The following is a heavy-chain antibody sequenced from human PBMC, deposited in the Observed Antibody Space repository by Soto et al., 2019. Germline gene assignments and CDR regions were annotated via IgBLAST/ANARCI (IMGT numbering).Heavy chain of an antibody. CDR1: GGSISGYH. V-gene: IGHV4-59*08. CDR3: VRQGFGRLHGLVDV. D-gene: IGHD3-10*01. CDR2: IDSSGGT. J-gene: IGHJ6*02. Sequence: SETLSLTCSISGGSISGYHWNWIRQTPERRLEWIGYIDSSGGTSYNPSLQSRVTISVDTSTKQFSLKLSSVTAADTVVYYCVRQGFGRLHGLVDVWGQGTTVTVSS.